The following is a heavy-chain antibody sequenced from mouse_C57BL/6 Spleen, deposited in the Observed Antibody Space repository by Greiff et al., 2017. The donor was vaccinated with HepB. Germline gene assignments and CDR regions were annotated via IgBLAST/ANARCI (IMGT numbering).Heavy chain of an antibody. Sequence: DVMLVESGGGLVQPKGSLKLSCAASGFSFNTYAMNWVRQAPGKGLEWVARIRSKSNNYATYYADSVKDRFTISRDDSESMLYLQMNNLKTEDTAMYYCVRQNWPYWYFDVWGTGTTVTVSS. D-gene: IGHD4-1*01. CDR2: IRSKSNNYAT. CDR3: VRQNWPYWYFDV. CDR1: GFSFNTYA. J-gene: IGHJ1*03. V-gene: IGHV10-1*01.